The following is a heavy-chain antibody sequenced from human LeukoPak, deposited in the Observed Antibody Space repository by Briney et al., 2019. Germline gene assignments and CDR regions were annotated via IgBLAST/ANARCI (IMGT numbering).Heavy chain of an antibody. V-gene: IGHV3-21*06. Sequence: PGGSLRLSCAASGFTFSSYGMSWVRQAPGKGLEWVSSISRNSRYIYYADSMRGRFTISRDNAKNSLYLQMNSLKPEDTAVYYCARVAEAAAFDSWGQGTLVTVSS. CDR2: ISRNSRYI. J-gene: IGHJ4*02. D-gene: IGHD6-13*01. CDR3: ARVAEAAAFDS. CDR1: GFTFSSYG.